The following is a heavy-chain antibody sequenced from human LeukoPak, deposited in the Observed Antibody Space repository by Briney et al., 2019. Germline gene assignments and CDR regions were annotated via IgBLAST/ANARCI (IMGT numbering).Heavy chain of an antibody. CDR3: AREVNDFWSAPFGGTGGWFDP. CDR2: INHSGST. J-gene: IGHJ5*02. Sequence: SETLSLTCAVYGGSFSGYYWSWIRQPPGKGLEWIGEINHSGSTNYNPSLKSRVTISVDTSKNQFSLKLSSVTAADTAVYYCAREVNDFWSAPFGGTGGWFDPWGQGTLVTVSS. D-gene: IGHD3-3*01. V-gene: IGHV4-34*01. CDR1: GGSFSGYY.